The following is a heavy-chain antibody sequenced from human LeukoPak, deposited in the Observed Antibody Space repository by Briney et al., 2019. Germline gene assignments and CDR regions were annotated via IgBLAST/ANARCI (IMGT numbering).Heavy chain of an antibody. CDR1: GFTFSSYA. CDR3: AKTRPLDSSSWSHGDY. D-gene: IGHD6-13*01. Sequence: GGSLRLSCAASGFTFSSYAMSWVRQAPGKGLEWVSAISGSGDSTYYGDSVKRRFTISRDNSKNTLYLQMNSLRAEDTAVYYCAKTRPLDSSSWSHGDYWGQGTPVTVSS. CDR2: ISGSGDST. J-gene: IGHJ4*02. V-gene: IGHV3-23*01.